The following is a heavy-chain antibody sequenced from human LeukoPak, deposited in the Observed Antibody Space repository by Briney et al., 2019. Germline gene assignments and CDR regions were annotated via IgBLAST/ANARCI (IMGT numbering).Heavy chain of an antibody. V-gene: IGHV3-53*01. Sequence: GGSLRLSCAASGFTVSSNYMSWVRQAPGKGLEWVSVIYSGGSTYYADSVKGRFTISRDNSKNTLYLQMNSLRAEDTAVYYCARVHKYCSSISCYRFDPWGRGTLVTVSS. CDR2: IYSGGST. CDR3: ARVHKYCSSISCYRFDP. CDR1: GFTVSSNY. J-gene: IGHJ5*02. D-gene: IGHD2-2*01.